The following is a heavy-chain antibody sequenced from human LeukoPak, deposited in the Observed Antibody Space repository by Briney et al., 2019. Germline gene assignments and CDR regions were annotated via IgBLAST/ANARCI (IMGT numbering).Heavy chain of an antibody. CDR3: ARGSGNSPPLDP. CDR1: GFTFSNAW. D-gene: IGHD3-3*01. V-gene: IGHV3-11*01. J-gene: IGHJ5*02. CDR2: ISSSGSTI. Sequence: TGGSLRLSCAASGFTFSNAWMSWIRQAPGKGLEWVSYISSSGSTIYYADSVKGRFTISRDNAKNSLYLQMNSLRAEDTAVYYCARGSGNSPPLDPWGQGTLVTVSS.